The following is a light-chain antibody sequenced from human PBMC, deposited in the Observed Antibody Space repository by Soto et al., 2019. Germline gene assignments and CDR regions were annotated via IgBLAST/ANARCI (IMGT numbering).Light chain of an antibody. V-gene: IGKV3-20*01. CDR1: QSVSSSY. CDR2: GAS. J-gene: IGKJ4*01. Sequence: EIVLTQSPGTLSLSPGERATLSCRASQSVSSSYLAWYQQKPGQAPRLLIYGASSRATGIPDRFSGSGSGTDFTLTISRLEPEDFAVYYCTPYGSSPPLTFGGGTKVEIK. CDR3: TPYGSSPPLT.